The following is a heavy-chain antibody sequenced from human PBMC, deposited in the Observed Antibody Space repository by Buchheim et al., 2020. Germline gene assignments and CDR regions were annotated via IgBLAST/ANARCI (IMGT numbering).Heavy chain of an antibody. J-gene: IGHJ4*02. Sequence: EVQLVESGGGLVQPGGSLRLSCVASGFTFDDYWMHWVRQAPGKGLMWVSHIYNDGSRIKYADSVEGRLTISRDNARTTLYMQMDSLRAEDTAIYYCARGAHVGVAGTEDYWGQGTL. D-gene: IGHD6-19*01. CDR3: ARGAHVGVAGTEDY. CDR2: IYNDGSRI. V-gene: IGHV3-74*01. CDR1: GFTFDDYW.